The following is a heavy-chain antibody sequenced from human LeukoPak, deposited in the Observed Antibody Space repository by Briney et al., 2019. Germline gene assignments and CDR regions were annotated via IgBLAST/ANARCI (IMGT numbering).Heavy chain of an antibody. CDR1: GGSFSGYY. J-gene: IGHJ4*02. Sequence: SETLSLTCAVSGGSFSGYYWTWIRQPPRKGLEWIGEINHSGSANYSPSLSSRVTISLDMSENRFSLKLTSVTAADTAVYYCARGQGTVTTHWGQGTLVTVSS. CDR3: ARGQGTVTTH. V-gene: IGHV4-34*01. CDR2: INHSGSA. D-gene: IGHD4-17*01.